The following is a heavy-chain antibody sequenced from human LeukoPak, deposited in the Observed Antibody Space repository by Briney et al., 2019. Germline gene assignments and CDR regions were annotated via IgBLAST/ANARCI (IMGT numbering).Heavy chain of an antibody. Sequence: PGGSLRLSCAASGFTVSRNYMSWVRQAPGKGLEWVSVIYSGGNTDYADSVKGRFTISRDNSKNTLYLQMNSLRAEDTAIYYCARVMGPHYFDTSGSSRAFDFWGQGTLVTVSS. J-gene: IGHJ4*02. CDR3: ARVMGPHYFDTSGSSRAFDF. D-gene: IGHD3-22*01. CDR1: GFTVSRNY. V-gene: IGHV3-53*01. CDR2: IYSGGNT.